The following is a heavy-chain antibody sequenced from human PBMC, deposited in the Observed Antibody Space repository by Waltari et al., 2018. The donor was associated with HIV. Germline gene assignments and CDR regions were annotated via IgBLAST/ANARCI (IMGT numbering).Heavy chain of an antibody. Sequence: EVQLVESGGGLVQPGGSLRLSCAASEFTFNNYWMTWVRQAPGKGLEWVANRKQGESEKDYVDSVKGRFTISRDNAKNSLFLQMNSLRAEDTAVYYCAREALYDSSGYYFDYWGQGTLVTVSS. CDR1: EFTFNNYW. CDR2: RKQGESEK. CDR3: AREALYDSSGYYFDY. D-gene: IGHD3-22*01. V-gene: IGHV3-7*01. J-gene: IGHJ4*02.